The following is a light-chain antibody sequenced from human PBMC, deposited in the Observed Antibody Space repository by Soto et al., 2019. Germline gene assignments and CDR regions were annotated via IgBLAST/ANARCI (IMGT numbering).Light chain of an antibody. CDR1: QSFSSD. V-gene: IGKV3-11*01. J-gene: IGKJ2*01. CDR3: QQRSNWPPKYT. Sequence: EIVLTQSPATLSLSRGERATLSCRASQSFSSDLSWYQQKPGQAPRLLIYDASNRATGIPAMFSGSGSGTDFTLTSSSLEPEDFAVYYCQQRSNWPPKYTFGQGTKLEIK. CDR2: DAS.